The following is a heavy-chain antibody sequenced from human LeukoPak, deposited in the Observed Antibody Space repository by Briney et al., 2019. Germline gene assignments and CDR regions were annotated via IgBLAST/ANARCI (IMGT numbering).Heavy chain of an antibody. J-gene: IGHJ4*02. V-gene: IGHV1-2*02. CDR3: ARGYYGGNSKLDY. D-gene: IGHD4-23*01. Sequence: GASVKVSCKASEYIFTGYYMHWVRQAPGQGLEWMGWINPNSGGTKYAQKFQGRVTMTRDTSISTAYTELSRLRSDDTAVYYCARGYYGGNSKLDYWGQGTLVTVSS. CDR2: INPNSGGT. CDR1: EYIFTGYY.